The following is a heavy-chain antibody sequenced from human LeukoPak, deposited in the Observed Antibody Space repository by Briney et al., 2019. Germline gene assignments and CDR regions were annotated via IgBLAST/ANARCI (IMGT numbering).Heavy chain of an antibody. CDR1: GGSISSNSYY. J-gene: IGHJ4*02. CDR3: ARGITPDY. V-gene: IGHV4-39*01. Sequence: SETLSLTCAVSGGSISSNSYYWGWIRQPPGKGLEWIGSIYYSGSTYYNPSLKSRVTISVDTSKNQFSLKLSSVTAADTAVYYCARGITPDYWGQGTLVTVSS. D-gene: IGHD2-15*01. CDR2: IYYSGST.